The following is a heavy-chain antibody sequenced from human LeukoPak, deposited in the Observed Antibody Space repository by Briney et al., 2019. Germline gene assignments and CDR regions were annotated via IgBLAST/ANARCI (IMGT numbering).Heavy chain of an antibody. CDR2: TIPILGIA. Sequence: SVKVSCKASGGTFSSYAISWVRQAPGQGLEWMGRTIPILGIANYAQKFQGRVTITADKSTGTAYMELSSLRSEDTAVYYCARDYGGSYYGAFDYWGQGTLVTVSS. J-gene: IGHJ4*02. V-gene: IGHV1-69*04. CDR3: ARDYGGSYYGAFDY. D-gene: IGHD1-26*01. CDR1: GGTFSSYA.